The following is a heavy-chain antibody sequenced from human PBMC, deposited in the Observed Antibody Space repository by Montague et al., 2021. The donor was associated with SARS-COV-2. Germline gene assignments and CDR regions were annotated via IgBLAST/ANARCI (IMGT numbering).Heavy chain of an antibody. D-gene: IGHD4-23*01. Sequence: SETLSLTCAVYGGSFNDYYWTWVRQPPGKGLEWIGGIDERGSTNYSPSLKSRVTMSIDKSANQFSLKLASLTAADTAIYFCARDVRTSTWSIRGYGGNYYFDSWGQGTLVAVSS. CDR3: ARDVRTSTWSIRGYGGNYYFDS. CDR2: IDERGST. V-gene: IGHV4-34*01. J-gene: IGHJ4*02. CDR1: GGSFNDYY.